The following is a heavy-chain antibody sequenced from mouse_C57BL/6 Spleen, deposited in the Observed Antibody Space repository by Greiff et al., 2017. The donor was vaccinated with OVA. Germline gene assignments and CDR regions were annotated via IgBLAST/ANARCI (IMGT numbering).Heavy chain of an antibody. CDR1: GYSFTGYY. CDR2: INPSTGGT. V-gene: IGHV1-42*01. Sequence: VHVKQSGPELVKPGASVKISCKASGYSFTGYYMNWVKQSPEKSLEWIGEINPSTGGTTYNQKFKAKATLTVDKSSSTAYMQLKSLTSEDSAVYYCARRYSNFYAMDYWGQGTSVTVSS. J-gene: IGHJ4*01. CDR3: ARRYSNFYAMDY. D-gene: IGHD2-5*01.